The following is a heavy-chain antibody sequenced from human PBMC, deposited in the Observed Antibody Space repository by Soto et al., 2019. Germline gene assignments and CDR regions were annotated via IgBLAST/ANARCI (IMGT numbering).Heavy chain of an antibody. J-gene: IGHJ5*02. V-gene: IGHV1-2*02. CDR2: INPNSGGT. D-gene: IGHD3-3*01. CDR1: GYTFTGYY. CDR3: ARGDYDFWSGYYPKYNWFDP. Sequence: ASVKVSCKASGYTFTGYYMHWVRQAPGQGLDWMGWINPNSGGTNYAQKFQGRVTMTRDTSISTAYMELSRLRSDDTAVYYCARGDYDFWSGYYPKYNWFDPWGQGTLVTVSS.